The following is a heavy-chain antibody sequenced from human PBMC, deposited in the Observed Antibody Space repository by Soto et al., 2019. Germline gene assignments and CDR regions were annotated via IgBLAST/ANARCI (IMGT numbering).Heavy chain of an antibody. CDR2: ISYDGSNK. J-gene: IGHJ3*02. V-gene: IGHV3-30-3*01. CDR1: GFTFSSYA. Sequence: GGSLRLSCAASGFTFSSYAMHWVRQAPSKGLEWVAVISYDGSNKYYADSVKGRFTISRDNSKNTLYLQMNSLRAEDTAVYYCASLYDWDAFDIWGQGTMVTVSS. D-gene: IGHD3-16*01. CDR3: ASLYDWDAFDI.